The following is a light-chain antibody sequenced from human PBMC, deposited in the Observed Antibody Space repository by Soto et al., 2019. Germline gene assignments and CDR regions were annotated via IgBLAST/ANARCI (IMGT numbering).Light chain of an antibody. J-gene: IGKJ2*01. V-gene: IGKV1-39*01. CDR2: AAS. CDR3: QQSYSTPYT. Sequence: DIQMTQSPSSRSASVGDRVTITCRASQSISSYLNWYQQKPGKAPKLLIYAASSLQSGVPSRFSGSGSGTDFTLTISSLQHEDFATYYCQQSYSTPYTFGQGTKLEIK. CDR1: QSISSY.